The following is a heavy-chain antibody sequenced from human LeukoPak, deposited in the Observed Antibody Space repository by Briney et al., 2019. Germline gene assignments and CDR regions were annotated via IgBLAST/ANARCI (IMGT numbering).Heavy chain of an antibody. Sequence: PGGSLSLSCVVSGFTFSEFWMTWVRQAPGKGLEWVANIRTDGGEKYYVDSVKGRFTIFRDNDKNTLYLQMDSLRAEDTAVYYCARGGEKNVMGGQGTLVTVSS. D-gene: IGHD3-10*01. V-gene: IGHV3-7*03. J-gene: IGHJ4*02. CDR1: GFTFSEFW. CDR2: IRTDGGEK. CDR3: ARGGEKNVM.